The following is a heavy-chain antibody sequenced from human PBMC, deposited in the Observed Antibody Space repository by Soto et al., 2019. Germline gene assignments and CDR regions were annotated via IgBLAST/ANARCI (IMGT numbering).Heavy chain of an antibody. Sequence: GGSLRLSCAASGFTFSSYSMNWVRQAPGKGLEWVSSISSSSSYIYYADSVKGRFTISRDNAKNSLYLQMNSLRAEDTAVYYCARDVYPYARGQLAGNDAFDIWGQGTMVTVSS. CDR3: ARDVYPYARGQLAGNDAFDI. CDR1: GFTFSSYS. CDR2: ISSSSSYI. J-gene: IGHJ3*02. D-gene: IGHD6-6*01. V-gene: IGHV3-21*01.